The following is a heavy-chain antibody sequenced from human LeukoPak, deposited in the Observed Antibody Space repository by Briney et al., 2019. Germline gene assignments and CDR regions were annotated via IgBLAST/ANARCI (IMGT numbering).Heavy chain of an antibody. V-gene: IGHV4-61*02. CDR3: ARGRDNRGYQFMGFDS. CDR2: IWADGAP. CDR1: GDSISSGNYY. D-gene: IGHD3-22*01. Sequence: SETLSLTCTVSGDSISSGNYYWSWLRQPAGKGLEWIGRIWADGAPTYRPSLKSRVTISVDTSKNQFSLRLTSVTAADTAVYYCARGRDNRGYQFMGFDSWGQGNLVTVSS. J-gene: IGHJ4*02.